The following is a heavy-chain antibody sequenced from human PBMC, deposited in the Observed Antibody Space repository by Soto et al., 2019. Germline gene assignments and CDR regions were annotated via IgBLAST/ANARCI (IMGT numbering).Heavy chain of an antibody. CDR3: SVTPEVRIASDYYYHDMDV. V-gene: IGHV1-69*01. D-gene: IGHD2-21*02. CDR2: IILILGKT. J-gene: IGHJ6*02. CDR1: GVTVSTSA. Sequence: QVQLVQSGAEVKMPGSSVKVSCKASGVTVSTSAISWVRRAPGQGLEWMGVIILILGKTNYAQKFQGRVTITANETTSTAYMELSSLRSEDTAVYYCSVTPEVRIASDYYYHDMDVWGHGTTFPVSS.